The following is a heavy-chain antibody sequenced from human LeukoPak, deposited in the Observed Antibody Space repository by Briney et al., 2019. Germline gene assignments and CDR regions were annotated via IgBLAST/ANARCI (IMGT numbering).Heavy chain of an antibody. J-gene: IGHJ5*02. CDR3: ARQRPMSVGWFDP. Sequence: SETLSLTCTVSGGSISSSSSYWGWIRQPPGKGLEWIGSIYYSGSTYYNPSLKSRVTISVDTAKNQFSLKLSSVTAADTAVYYCARQRPMSVGWFDPWGQGALVTVSS. V-gene: IGHV4-39*01. CDR1: GGSISSSSSY. CDR2: IYYSGST.